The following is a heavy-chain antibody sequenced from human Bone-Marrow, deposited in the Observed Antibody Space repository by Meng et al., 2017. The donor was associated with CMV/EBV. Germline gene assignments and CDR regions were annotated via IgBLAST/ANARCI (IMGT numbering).Heavy chain of an antibody. CDR2: ISAYNGNT. V-gene: IGHV1-18*01. Sequence: ASVKVSCKASGYTFTSYGISWVRQAPGQGLEWMGWISAYNGNTNYAQKLQGRVTMTTDTSTSTAYMELRSLRSDDTAVYYCARQYYDFWSGYYDAGDYYGMDVWGQGTKVTVSS. D-gene: IGHD3-3*01. J-gene: IGHJ6*02. CDR1: GYTFTSYG. CDR3: ARQYYDFWSGYYDAGDYYGMDV.